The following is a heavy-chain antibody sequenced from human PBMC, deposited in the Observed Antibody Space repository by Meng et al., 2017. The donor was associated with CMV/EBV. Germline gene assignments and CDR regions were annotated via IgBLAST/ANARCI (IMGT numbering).Heavy chain of an antibody. Sequence: GSLRLSCTVSGGSISSSSYYWGWIRQPPGKGLEWIGSIYYSGSTYYNPSLKSRVTISVDTSKNQFSLKLSSATAADTAVYYCASDLRYCSSTSCYARGKLFDYWGQGTLVTVSS. CDR1: GGSISSSSYY. D-gene: IGHD2-2*01. CDR3: ASDLRYCSSTSCYARGKLFDY. CDR2: IYYSGST. V-gene: IGHV4-39*07. J-gene: IGHJ4*02.